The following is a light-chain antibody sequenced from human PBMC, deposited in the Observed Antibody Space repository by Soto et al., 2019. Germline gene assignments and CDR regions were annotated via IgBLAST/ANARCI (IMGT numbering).Light chain of an antibody. Sequence: QSVLTQPASVSGSPGQSITICCTGTRGDVGAFNYVSWYQLRPGKAPKLVIYEVNSRPSGISSRFSGSKSGNTASLSISGLQAEDEGDYYCASYSTRDTLYDFGSGTQVTV. CDR3: ASYSTRDTLYD. CDR1: RGDVGAFNY. J-gene: IGLJ1*01. V-gene: IGLV2-14*01. CDR2: EVN.